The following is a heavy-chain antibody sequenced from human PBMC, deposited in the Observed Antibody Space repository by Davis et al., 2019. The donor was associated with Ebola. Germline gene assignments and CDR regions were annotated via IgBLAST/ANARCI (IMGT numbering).Heavy chain of an antibody. Sequence: ASVKVSCKASGYTFTSYYMHWVRQAPGQGLEWMGIINPSGGSTSYAQKFQGRVTMTTDTSTSTAYMELRSLRSDDTAVYYCAGVRAVAGMTPWFDPWGQGTLVTVSS. CDR1: GYTFTSYY. V-gene: IGHV1-46*01. J-gene: IGHJ5*02. CDR3: AGVRAVAGMTPWFDP. CDR2: INPSGGST. D-gene: IGHD6-19*01.